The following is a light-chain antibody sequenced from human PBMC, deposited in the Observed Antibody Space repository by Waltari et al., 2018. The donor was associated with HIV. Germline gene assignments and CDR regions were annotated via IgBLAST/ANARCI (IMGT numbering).Light chain of an antibody. V-gene: IGLV2-11*01. J-gene: IGLJ3*02. CDR1: SSDISAYNY. CDR3: FSFAGSDTLV. CDR2: DVT. Sequence: QSALTQPRPVSGSPGQSVTLSCTGTSSDISAYNYVSWYQQPPDKAPQLMVYDVTKRPSVVPDLFSGSKSGVAASLTISGLQAEDEASYYCFSFAGSDTLVVGGGTKLTVL.